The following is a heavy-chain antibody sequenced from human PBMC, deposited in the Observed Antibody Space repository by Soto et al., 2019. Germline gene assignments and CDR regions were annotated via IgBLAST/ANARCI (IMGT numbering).Heavy chain of an antibody. CDR1: GGSFSDTY. D-gene: IGHD2-2*01. CDR3: ARHSYCSSICWFDP. J-gene: IGHJ5*02. V-gene: IGHV4-34*01. CDR2: INHNTNT. Sequence: SETLSLTCAVYGGSFSDTYWNWFRQPPGKGLEWIGEINHNTNTIYNPSLTSRVTISVDTSKNHFSLKLTSVTAADTAVYYCARHSYCSSICWFDPWGQGTLVTVSS.